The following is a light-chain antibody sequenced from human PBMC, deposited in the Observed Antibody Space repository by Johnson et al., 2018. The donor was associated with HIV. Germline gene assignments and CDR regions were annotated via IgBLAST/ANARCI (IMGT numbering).Light chain of an antibody. CDR2: DNN. V-gene: IGLV1-51*01. CDR1: SSNVGSSF. CDR3: GTWDSSLRTGF. J-gene: IGLJ1*01. Sequence: QSVLTQPPSVSAAPGQTVTISCSGSSSNVGSSFVSWYRQVPGTAPKLLIYDNNKRPSGIPGRFSGSKSGPSATLGITGLQTGDEAEYYCGTWDSSLRTGFFGTGTKVTVL.